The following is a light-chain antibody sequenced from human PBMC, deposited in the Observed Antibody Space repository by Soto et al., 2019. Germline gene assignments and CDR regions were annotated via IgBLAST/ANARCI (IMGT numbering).Light chain of an antibody. J-gene: IGLJ2*01. CDR2: EVS. Sequence: LTQPPSASGSPGQSVTISCTGTSSDVGGYNFVSWYQQHPGKAPKLMIFEVSKRPSGVPDRFSGSKSDNTASLTVSGLQAEDEADYYCSSYAGSNNVIFGAWTTVTVL. CDR3: SSYAGSNNVI. V-gene: IGLV2-8*01. CDR1: SSDVGGYNF.